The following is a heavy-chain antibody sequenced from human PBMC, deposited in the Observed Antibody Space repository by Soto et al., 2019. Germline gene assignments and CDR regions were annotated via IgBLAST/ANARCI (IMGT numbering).Heavy chain of an antibody. CDR3: ARDEGYCISTSCYHSGMDV. J-gene: IGHJ6*02. D-gene: IGHD2-2*01. V-gene: IGHV1-69*12. CDR1: GGTFSSYA. Sequence: QVQLVQSGAEVKKPGSSVKVSCKASGGTFSSYAISWVRQAPGQGLEWMGGIIPIFGTANYAQKFQGRVTITADESTSTAYMELSSLRSEDTAVYYCARDEGYCISTSCYHSGMDVWGQGTTVTVSS. CDR2: IIPIFGTA.